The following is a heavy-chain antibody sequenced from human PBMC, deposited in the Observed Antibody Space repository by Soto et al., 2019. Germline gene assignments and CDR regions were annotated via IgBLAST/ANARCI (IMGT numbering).Heavy chain of an antibody. CDR1: GYSFTSYF. CDR2: VNPSTGAA. J-gene: IGHJ3*02. V-gene: IGHV1-46*01. D-gene: IGHD1-26*01. CDR3: ARDGRPGRVGRPLPFTSDAFNI. Sequence: GASVKVSCKASGYSFTSYFMHWVRQAPGQGLEWMGVVNPSTGAAGYAQNFQGRITMTRDTSTSTVYMELRSLKSEDSAVYYCARDGRPGRVGRPLPFTSDAFNIWGQGTVVTVSS.